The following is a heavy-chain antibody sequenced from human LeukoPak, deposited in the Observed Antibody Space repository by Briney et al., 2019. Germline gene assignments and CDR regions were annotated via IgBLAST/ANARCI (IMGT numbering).Heavy chain of an antibody. CDR2: INPNSGGT. Sequence: GASVKVSCKASGYTFTGYYMHWVRQAPGQGLEWMGRINPNSGGTNYAQKFQGRVTMTRDTSISTAYMGLSRLRSDDTAVYYCARDSTTYYYDSSGYEPDYWGQGTLVTVSS. D-gene: IGHD3-22*01. J-gene: IGHJ4*02. CDR3: ARDSTTYYYDSSGYEPDY. V-gene: IGHV1-2*06. CDR1: GYTFTGYY.